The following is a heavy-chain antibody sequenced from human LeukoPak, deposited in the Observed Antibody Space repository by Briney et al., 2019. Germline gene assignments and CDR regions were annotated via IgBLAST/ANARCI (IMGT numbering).Heavy chain of an antibody. CDR1: GDSVSSNSVA. D-gene: IGHD6-19*01. V-gene: IGHV6-1*01. CDR3: ARRLAVAGSQYFDY. CDR2: TYYRSKWYN. Sequence: SETLSLTCAISGDSVSSNSVAWNWIRQSPSRGLEWLGRTYYRSKWYNDYAVSVKSRITINPDTSKNQFSLQLNSVTPEDTAVYYCARRLAVAGSQYFDYWGQGTLVTVSS. J-gene: IGHJ4*02.